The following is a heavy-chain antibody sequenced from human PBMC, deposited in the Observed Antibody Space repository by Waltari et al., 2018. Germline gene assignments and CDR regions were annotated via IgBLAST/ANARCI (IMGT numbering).Heavy chain of an antibody. V-gene: IGHV3-7*01. D-gene: IGHD3-22*01. CDR2: IKQDGSEK. CDR1: GFTFSRYW. J-gene: IGHJ4*02. Sequence: EVQLVESGGGLVQPGGSLRLSCAASGFTFSRYWMSWVRQAPGKGLEWVANIKQDGSEKYYVDSVKGRFTISRDNAKNSLYLQMNSLRAEDTAVYYCARDPLDSSGLDYWGQGTLVTVSS. CDR3: ARDPLDSSGLDY.